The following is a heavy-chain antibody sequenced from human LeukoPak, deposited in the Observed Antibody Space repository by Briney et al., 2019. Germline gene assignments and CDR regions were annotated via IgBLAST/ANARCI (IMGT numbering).Heavy chain of an antibody. J-gene: IGHJ4*01. CDR3: ARTYGSGSYHKADY. CDR2: ISYDGSNK. Sequence: PGGSLRLSCAASGFTFSSYGMHWVRQAPGKGLEWVAVISYDGSNKYYADSVEGRFTISRDNSKNTLDLQMNSLRAEDTAVYYCARTYGSGSYHKADYWGRGTLVTVSS. CDR1: GFTFSSYG. D-gene: IGHD3-10*01. V-gene: IGHV3-30*03.